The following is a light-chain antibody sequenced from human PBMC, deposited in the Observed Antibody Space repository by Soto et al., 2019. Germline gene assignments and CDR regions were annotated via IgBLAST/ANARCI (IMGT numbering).Light chain of an antibody. J-gene: IGKJ1*01. CDR1: QTILYSSNNKNY. CDR3: QQYYTTPRT. CDR2: WAS. V-gene: IGKV4-1*01. Sequence: DIVMTQSPDSLAVSLGEGASINCKSSQTILYSSNNKNYLAWYQQSPGQPPKLLIYWASTRESGVPDRFSGSGSGTDFTLTISSLKAEDVAVYYCQQYYTTPRTFGQGTKVEIK.